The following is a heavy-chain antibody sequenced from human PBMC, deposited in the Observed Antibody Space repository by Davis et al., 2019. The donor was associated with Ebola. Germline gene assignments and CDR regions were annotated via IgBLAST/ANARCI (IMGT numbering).Heavy chain of an antibody. V-gene: IGHV1-2*04. CDR3: ARTRLERSEDY. CDR1: GYTFTGYY. J-gene: IGHJ4*02. D-gene: IGHD1-1*01. Sequence: ASVKVSCKASGYTFTGYYMHWVRQAPGQGLEWMGWINPNSGGTNYAQKFQGWATMTRDTSISTAYMELRSLRSDDTAVYYCARTRLERSEDYWGQGTLVTVSS. CDR2: INPNSGGT.